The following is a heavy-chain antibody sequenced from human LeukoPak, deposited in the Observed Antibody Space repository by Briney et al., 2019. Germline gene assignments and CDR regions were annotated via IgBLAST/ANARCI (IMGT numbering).Heavy chain of an antibody. Sequence: PGGSLRLSCAASGFTVSSNYMSWVRQAPGKGLEWVSVIYSGGSTYYADSVKGRFTISRDNSKNTLYLQMNSLRAEDTAVYYCASRTGTTPRGYYYMDVWGKGTTVTVSS. D-gene: IGHD1-7*01. CDR1: GFTVSSNY. CDR3: ASRTGTTPRGYYYMDV. CDR2: IYSGGST. V-gene: IGHV3-53*01. J-gene: IGHJ6*03.